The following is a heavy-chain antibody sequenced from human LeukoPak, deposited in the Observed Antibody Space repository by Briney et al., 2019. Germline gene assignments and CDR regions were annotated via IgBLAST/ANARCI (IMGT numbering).Heavy chain of an antibody. J-gene: IGHJ4*02. D-gene: IGHD6-6*01. Sequence: GRSLRLSCAASGFPFSDYGMYWVRQAPGKGLEWLAVISHDGNNKYYADSVKGRITISRDNSMNTLYLQMNSLRAEDTAVYYCAKDPYAYSSSPEGSLGYWGQGTLVTVSS. CDR3: AKDPYAYSSSPEGSLGY. V-gene: IGHV3-30*18. CDR1: GFPFSDYG. CDR2: ISHDGNNK.